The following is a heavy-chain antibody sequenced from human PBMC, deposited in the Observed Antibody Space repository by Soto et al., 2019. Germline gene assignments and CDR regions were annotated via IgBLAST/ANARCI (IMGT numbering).Heavy chain of an antibody. CDR2: IYYSGST. CDR1: GGPTSSGGYY. Sequence: QVQLQEPGPGRVKPSQTLSLTCTVSGGPTSSGGYYWSWIRKHPGRGREWIGSIYYSGSTYYNQSLKSRVTISVDTSKNQFSLKLSSVTAADTAVYYCASTFGNENDAFDIWGQGTMVTVSS. D-gene: IGHD3-16*01. V-gene: IGHV4-31*03. CDR3: ASTFGNENDAFDI. J-gene: IGHJ3*02.